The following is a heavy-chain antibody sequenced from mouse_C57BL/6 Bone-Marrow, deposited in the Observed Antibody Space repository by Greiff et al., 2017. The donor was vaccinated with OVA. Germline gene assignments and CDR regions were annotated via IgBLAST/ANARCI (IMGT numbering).Heavy chain of an antibody. J-gene: IGHJ2*01. D-gene: IGHD3-1*01. V-gene: IGHV1-50*01. Sequence: VQLQQPGAELVKPGASVKLSCKASGYTFTSYWMQWVKQRPGQGLEWIGEIDPSVSETNYNQKCKGKATLTVDTASSTAYMQLSSLTSEDSAVYYCARSPGLFDYWGQGTTLTVSA. CDR3: ARSPGLFDY. CDR1: GYTFTSYW. CDR2: IDPSVSET.